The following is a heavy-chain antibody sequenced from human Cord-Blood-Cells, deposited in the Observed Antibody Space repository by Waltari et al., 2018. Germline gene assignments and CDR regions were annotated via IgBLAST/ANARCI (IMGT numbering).Heavy chain of an antibody. CDR1: GGSISSSSYY. Sequence: QLQLQESGPGLVKPSETLSLTCTVSGGSISSSSYYWGWIRQPPGKGLEWIGRIYYSGSTYYNPSLKSRVTISVDTSKNQFSLKLSSVTAADTAVYYCARVGGSGSYYNWFDPWGQGTLVTVSS. CDR2: IYYSGST. V-gene: IGHV4-39*01. CDR3: ARVGGSGSYYNWFDP. J-gene: IGHJ5*02. D-gene: IGHD3-10*01.